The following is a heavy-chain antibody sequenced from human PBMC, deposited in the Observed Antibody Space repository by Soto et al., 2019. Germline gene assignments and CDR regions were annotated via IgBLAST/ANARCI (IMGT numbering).Heavy chain of an antibody. V-gene: IGHV2-5*02. CDR1: GFSLSTSGVG. J-gene: IGHJ5*02. D-gene: IGHD1-7*01. CDR2: IYWDDDK. Sequence: QITLKESGPTLVKPTQALTLTCTFSGFSLSTSGVGVGWIRQPPGKALEWLALIYWDDDKRYSPSLKSRLTITKDTSKNQVVLTMTNMDPVDTATYYCAHRRPDNWNYYWFDPWGQGTLVTVSS. CDR3: AHRRPDNWNYYWFDP.